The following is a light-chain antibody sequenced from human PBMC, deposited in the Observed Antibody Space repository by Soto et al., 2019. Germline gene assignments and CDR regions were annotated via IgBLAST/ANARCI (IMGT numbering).Light chain of an antibody. J-gene: IGKJ1*01. V-gene: IGKV1-5*01. CDR1: HSVSSW. Sequence: DIQMTQSPSTLSASVGDRVTITCRASHSVSSWLAWYQQKPGKAPKLLIYDASILESGVPSRFSGSGSGTEFTLTISSLQPDDFATYYCQPYNSYSWTFGQGTKVEIK. CDR3: QPYNSYSWT. CDR2: DAS.